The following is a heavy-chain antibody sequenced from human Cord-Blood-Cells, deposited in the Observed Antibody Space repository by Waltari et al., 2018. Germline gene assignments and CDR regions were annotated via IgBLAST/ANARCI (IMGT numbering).Heavy chain of an antibody. J-gene: IGHJ3*02. D-gene: IGHD2-2*01. V-gene: IGHV3-30-3*01. CDR1: GFTFSSYA. Sequence: QVQLVESGGGVVQPGRSLRLSCAASGFTFSSYAMHWVRQAPGKGLEWVAVISYDGSNKYYADSVKGRFTISRDNSKNTLYLQMNSLGAEDTAVYYCARSWDQLGTAFDIWGQGTMVTVSS. CDR2: ISYDGSNK. CDR3: ARSWDQLGTAFDI.